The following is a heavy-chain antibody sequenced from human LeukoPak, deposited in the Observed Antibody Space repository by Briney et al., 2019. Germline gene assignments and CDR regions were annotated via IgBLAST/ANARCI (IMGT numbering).Heavy chain of an antibody. V-gene: IGHV4-34*01. D-gene: IGHD3-3*01. CDR1: GGSFSGYY. Sequence: PSETPSLTCAVYGGSFSGYYWSWIRQPPGKGLEWIGEINHSGSTNYNPSLKSRVTISVDTSKNQFSLKLSSVTAADTAVYYCARGLYYDFWSGYFQNWFDPWGQGTLVTVSS. CDR2: INHSGST. CDR3: ARGLYYDFWSGYFQNWFDP. J-gene: IGHJ5*02.